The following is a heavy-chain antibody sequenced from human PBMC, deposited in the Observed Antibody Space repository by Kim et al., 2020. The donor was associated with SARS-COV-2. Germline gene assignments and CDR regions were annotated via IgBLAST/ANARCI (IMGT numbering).Heavy chain of an antibody. CDR3: ARHELWFGELLLPDY. Sequence: SLKSRVTISVDTSKNQFSLKLSSVTAADTAVYYCARHELWFGELLLPDYWGQGTLVTVSS. J-gene: IGHJ4*02. D-gene: IGHD3-10*01. V-gene: IGHV4-39*01.